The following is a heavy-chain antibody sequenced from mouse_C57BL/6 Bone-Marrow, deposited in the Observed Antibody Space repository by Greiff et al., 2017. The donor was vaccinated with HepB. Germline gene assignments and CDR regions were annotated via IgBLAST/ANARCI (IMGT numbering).Heavy chain of an antibody. CDR1: GFTFSSYA. J-gene: IGHJ2*01. Sequence: EVQGVESGGGLVKPGGSLKLSCAASGFTFSSYAMSWVRQTPEKRLEWVATISDGGSYTYYPDNVKGRFTISRDNAKNNLYLQMSHLKSEDTAMYYCARGRWEYFDYWGQGTTLTVSS. CDR3: ARGRWEYFDY. D-gene: IGHD4-1*01. V-gene: IGHV5-4*01. CDR2: ISDGGSYT.